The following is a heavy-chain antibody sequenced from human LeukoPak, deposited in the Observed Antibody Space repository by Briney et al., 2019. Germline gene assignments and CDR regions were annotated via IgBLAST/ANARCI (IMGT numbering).Heavy chain of an antibody. Sequence: ASVKVSCKASGYTFTSYGISWVRQAPGQGLEWMGWINPKSGGTNYAQKFQGRVTMTRDTSISTAYMELSRLRSDDTAVYYCARTAAAGTSQFYMRPFDPWGQGTLVTVSS. D-gene: IGHD6-13*01. CDR2: INPKSGGT. CDR1: GYTFTSYG. V-gene: IGHV1-2*02. CDR3: ARTAAAGTSQFYMRPFDP. J-gene: IGHJ5*02.